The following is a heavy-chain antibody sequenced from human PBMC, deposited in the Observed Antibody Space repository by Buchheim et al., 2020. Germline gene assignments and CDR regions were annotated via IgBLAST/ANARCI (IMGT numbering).Heavy chain of an antibody. J-gene: IGHJ5*02. CDR1: GGSISSYY. CDR3: ARGGVDSRLNWFDP. V-gene: IGHV4-59*01. Sequence: QVQLQESGPGLVKPSETLSLTCTVSGGSISSYYWSWIRQPPGKGLEWIGYIYYSGSTNYNPSLKSRVTISVDTSKNQFSLKLSSVTAADTAVYYCARGGVDSRLNWFDPWGQGTL. CDR2: IYYSGST. D-gene: IGHD3-22*01.